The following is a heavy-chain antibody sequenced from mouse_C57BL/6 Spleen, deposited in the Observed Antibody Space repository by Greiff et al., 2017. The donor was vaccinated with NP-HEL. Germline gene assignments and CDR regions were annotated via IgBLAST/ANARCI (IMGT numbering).Heavy chain of an antibody. V-gene: IGHV2-2*01. CDR1: GFSLTSYG. J-gene: IGHJ4*01. Sequence: VQGVESGPGLVQPSQRLSITCTVSGFSLTSYGVHWVRQSPGKGLEWLGVIWSGGSTDYNAAFISRLSISKDNSKSQVFFKMNSLQADDTAIYYCAGLRRGYAMDYWGQGTSVTVSS. CDR2: IWSGGST. CDR3: AGLRRGYAMDY. D-gene: IGHD2-12*01.